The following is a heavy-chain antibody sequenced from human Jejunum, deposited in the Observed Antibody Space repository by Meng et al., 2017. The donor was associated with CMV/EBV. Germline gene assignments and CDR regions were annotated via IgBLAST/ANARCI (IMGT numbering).Heavy chain of an antibody. Sequence: FDDYGMSWVRKVPGEGLEWVSGINKKGGSTGYADSVEGRFTISRDNAKNSLYLQMNSLRAEDTALYYCARHYYASGSYPTSGMDVWGQGTTVTVSS. J-gene: IGHJ6*02. CDR3: ARHYYASGSYPTSGMDV. V-gene: IGHV3-20*03. CDR2: INKKGGST. CDR1: FDDYG. D-gene: IGHD3-10*01.